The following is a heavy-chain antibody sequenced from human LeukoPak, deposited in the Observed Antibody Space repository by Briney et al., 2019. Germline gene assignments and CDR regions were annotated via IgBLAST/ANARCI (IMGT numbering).Heavy chain of an antibody. CDR1: GFTFDDYA. V-gene: IGHV3-9*01. J-gene: IGHJ4*02. CDR3: AKGDYDYVWGSYRYGN. CDR2: ISWNSGSI. D-gene: IGHD3-16*02. Sequence: GGSLRLSCAASGFTFDDYAMHWVRQAPGKGLEWVSGISWNSGSIGYADSVKGRFTISRDNAKNSLYPQMNSLRAEDTALYYCAKGDYDYVWGSYRYGNWGQGTLVTVSS.